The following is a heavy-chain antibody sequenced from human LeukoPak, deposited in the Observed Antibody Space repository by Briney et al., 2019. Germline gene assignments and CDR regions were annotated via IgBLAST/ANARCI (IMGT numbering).Heavy chain of an antibody. CDR3: ARGGGRVPATPQDWFDP. D-gene: IGHD2-2*01. V-gene: IGHV4-34*01. CDR1: GGSFSGYY. CDR2: INHSGST. Sequence: SETLSLTCAVYGGSFSGYYWSWIRQPPGKGLEWIGEINHSGSTNYNPSLKSRVTISVVTSKNQFSLKLSSVTAADTAVYYCARGGGRVPATPQDWFDPWGQGTLVTVSS. J-gene: IGHJ5*02.